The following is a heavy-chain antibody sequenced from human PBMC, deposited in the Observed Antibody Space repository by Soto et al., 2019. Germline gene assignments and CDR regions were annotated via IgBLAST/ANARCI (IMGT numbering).Heavy chain of an antibody. CDR3: ARGSRPGGLESPDNWFDP. V-gene: IGHV1-69*13. Sequence: SVKVSCKAPGGSFSSYAISWVRQAPGQGLEWMGGIIPIFGTANYAQKFQGRVTITADESTSTAYMELSSLRSEDTAVYYCARGSRPGGLESPDNWFDPWGQGTLSTVSS. CDR1: GGSFSSYA. J-gene: IGHJ5*02. CDR2: IIPIFGTA. D-gene: IGHD3-3*01.